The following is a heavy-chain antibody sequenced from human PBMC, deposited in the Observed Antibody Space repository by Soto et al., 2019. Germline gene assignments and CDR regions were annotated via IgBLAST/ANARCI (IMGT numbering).Heavy chain of an antibody. CDR2: FDPDEAET. V-gene: IGHV1-24*01. J-gene: IGHJ5*02. CDR1: GYTLNEVA. D-gene: IGHD4-17*01. Sequence: QVQLVQSGAEVKKPGASVKVSCKVSGYTLNEVAMHWVRQAPGKGLEWLGGFDPDEAETIYAQHFQGRVTMTEDTSTDTVYMELSSLRSEDTALYFGTTYNGDYNFDHWGQGTLVTVSS. CDR3: TTYNGDYNFDH.